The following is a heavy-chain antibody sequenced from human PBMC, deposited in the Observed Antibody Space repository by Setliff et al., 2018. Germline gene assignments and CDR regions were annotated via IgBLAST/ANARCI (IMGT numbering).Heavy chain of an antibody. CDR1: GGSISTYY. J-gene: IGHJ4*02. CDR3: ARDSALHSYHYDSSGYLDY. Sequence: SETLSLTCTVSGGSISTYYWSWIRQTPVKGLEWIGYVYSSGTTNYNPLFKSRVTLSVDRPKNQFSLKLSSVTAADTGVYYCARDSALHSYHYDSSGYLDYWGQGALVTVSS. D-gene: IGHD3-22*01. V-gene: IGHV4-59*01. CDR2: VYSSGTT.